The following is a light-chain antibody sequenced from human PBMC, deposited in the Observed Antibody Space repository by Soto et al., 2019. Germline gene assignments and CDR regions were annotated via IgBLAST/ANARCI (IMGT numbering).Light chain of an antibody. J-gene: IGKJ1*01. Sequence: EIVMTQSPATLSVSPGERATLSCRASQSISSNLAWYQQKPGQAPRLLIYGASNRATGIPDRFSGSGSGTDFTLTISRLEPEDFAVYYCQQYGSSGTFGQGTKGDNK. V-gene: IGKV3-20*01. CDR3: QQYGSSGT. CDR2: GAS. CDR1: QSISSN.